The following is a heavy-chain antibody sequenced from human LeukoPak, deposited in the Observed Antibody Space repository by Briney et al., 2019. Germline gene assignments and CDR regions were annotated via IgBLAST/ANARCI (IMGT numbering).Heavy chain of an antibody. CDR2: IRSNSDGGTI. CDR3: ATDFYDST. J-gene: IGHJ5*02. Sequence: GVPLRLSCATSGFTFSNAWMNWVRQAPGKGLEWVGRIRSNSDGGTIDYAAPVKGRFTLSRDDSKTTLYLQMNSLQTEDTAVYYCATDFYDSTWGQGTLVTVSS. V-gene: IGHV3-15*07. CDR1: GFTFSNAW. D-gene: IGHD3-22*01.